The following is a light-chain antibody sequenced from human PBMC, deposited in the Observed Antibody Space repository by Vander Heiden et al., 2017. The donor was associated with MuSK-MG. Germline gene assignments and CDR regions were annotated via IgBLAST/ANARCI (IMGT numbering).Light chain of an antibody. V-gene: IGLV3-19*01. J-gene: IGLJ1*01. CDR1: SLRTYY. CDR3: NSRDSSGNHYV. Sequence: SSELTQDPAVSVALGQTGRITCQGDSLRTYYASWYQQKTGQAPVLVIYGKNNRPSGIPDRFSGASSGNTAALTITGAQAEDEADYYCNSRDSSGNHYVFGTGTKVTVL. CDR2: GKN.